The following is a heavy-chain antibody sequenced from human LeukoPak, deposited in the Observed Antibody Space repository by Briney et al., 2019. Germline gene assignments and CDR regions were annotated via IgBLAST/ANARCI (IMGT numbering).Heavy chain of an antibody. D-gene: IGHD5-24*01. CDR1: GFTFSSYW. J-gene: IGHJ3*02. CDR3: AKDVLMATIADSAFDI. Sequence: PGGSLRPSCAASGFTFSSYWMHWVRQAPGKGLVWVSLINSDGSSTSYADSVKGRFTISRDNSKNSLYLQMNSLRTEDTALYYCAKDVLMATIADSAFDIWGQGTMVTVSS. CDR2: INSDGSST. V-gene: IGHV3-74*01.